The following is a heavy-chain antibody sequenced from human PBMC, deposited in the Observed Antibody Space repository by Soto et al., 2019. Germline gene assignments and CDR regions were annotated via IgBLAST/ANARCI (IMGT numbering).Heavy chain of an antibody. V-gene: IGHV4-31*03. D-gene: IGHD1-1*01. CDR2: IYYSGST. CDR3: ARETLGRRTTGTTLVSHFDY. Sequence: SETLSLTCTVSGGSISSGGYYWSWIRQHPGKGLEWIGYIYYSGSTYYNPSLKSRVTISVDTSKNQFSLKLSSVTAADTAVYYCARETLGRRTTGTTLVSHFDYWGQGTLVTVSS. CDR1: GGSISSGGYY. J-gene: IGHJ4*02.